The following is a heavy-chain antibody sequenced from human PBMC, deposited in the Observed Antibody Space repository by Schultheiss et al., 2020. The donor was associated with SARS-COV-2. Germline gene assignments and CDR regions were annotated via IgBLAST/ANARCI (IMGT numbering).Heavy chain of an antibody. Sequence: GASLKISCAASGFTFSDYYMNWVRQAPGKGLEWVSSISSSSTIYYADSVKGRFTISRDNAKNSLYLQMNSLRAEDTAVYYCARGGVRFLEWLYYFDYWGQGTLVTVSS. D-gene: IGHD3-3*01. V-gene: IGHV3-69-1*01. CDR3: ARGGVRFLEWLYYFDY. J-gene: IGHJ4*02. CDR2: ISSSSTI. CDR1: GFTFSDYY.